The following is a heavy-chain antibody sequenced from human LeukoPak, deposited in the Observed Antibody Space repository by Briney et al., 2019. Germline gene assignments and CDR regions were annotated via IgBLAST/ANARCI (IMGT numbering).Heavy chain of an antibody. CDR1: GFTFSSYA. D-gene: IGHD6-6*01. V-gene: IGHV3-23*01. Sequence: GGSLRLSCAASGFTFSSYAMSWVRQAPGKGLEWVSGISGSGDSTYYADSVKGRFTTSRDNAKNSLYLQMDSLRVEDAAVYYCARDGPDSSSSDFDYWGQGTLVTVSS. J-gene: IGHJ4*02. CDR3: ARDGPDSSSSDFDY. CDR2: ISGSGDST.